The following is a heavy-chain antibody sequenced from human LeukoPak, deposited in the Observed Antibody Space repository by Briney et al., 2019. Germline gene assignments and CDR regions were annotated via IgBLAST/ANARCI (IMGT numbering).Heavy chain of an antibody. CDR3: HLGRLGELSLWAPDAFDI. J-gene: IGHJ3*02. CDR1: GFTFSSYA. CDR2: ISYDGSNK. V-gene: IGHV3-30*01. Sequence: GGSLRLSCAASGFTFSSYAMHWVRQAPGKGLEWVAVISYDGSNKYYADSVKGRFTISRANSKNTLYLQMNSLRAEDTAVYYWHLGRLGELSLWAPDAFDIWGQGTMVTVSS. D-gene: IGHD3-16*02.